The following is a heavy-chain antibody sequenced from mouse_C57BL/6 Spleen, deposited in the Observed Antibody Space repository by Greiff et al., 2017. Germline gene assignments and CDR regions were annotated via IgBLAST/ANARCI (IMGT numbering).Heavy chain of an antibody. CDR3: ARSDYYAMDY. CDR2: IWSGGST. CDR1: GFSLTSYG. Sequence: VQLQQSGPGLVQPSQSLSITCTVSGFSLTSYGVHWVRQSPGKGLEWLGVIWSGGSTDYNAAFISRLSISKDNSKSQVFFKMNSLQADDTAIYYCARSDYYAMDYWGQGTSVTGSS. V-gene: IGHV2-2*01. J-gene: IGHJ4*01.